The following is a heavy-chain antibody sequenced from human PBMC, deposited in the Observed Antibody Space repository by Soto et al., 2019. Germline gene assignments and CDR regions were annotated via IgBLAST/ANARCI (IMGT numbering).Heavy chain of an antibody. V-gene: IGHV1-69*06. CDR3: ARGIWGYYGMDV. Sequence: PGKGSCKASGPDCSSYAISWGRQAPGQGLEWMGGIIPIFGTANYAQKFQGRVTTTADTSTSTAYMVRSSVGAEDTTVYYCARGIWGYYGMDVWGQGNTVPVSS. J-gene: IGHJ6*02. CDR2: IIPIFGTA. D-gene: IGHD3-16*01. CDR1: GPDCSSYA.